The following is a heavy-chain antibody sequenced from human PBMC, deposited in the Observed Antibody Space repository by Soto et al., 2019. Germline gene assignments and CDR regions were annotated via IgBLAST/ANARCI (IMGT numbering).Heavy chain of an antibody. V-gene: IGHV4-4*07. D-gene: IGHD1-26*01. CDR3: AREQTETWDGPTPYYFDY. CDR1: GDSINSFY. J-gene: IGHJ4*02. Sequence: SETLSLTCSVSGDSINSFYWSWIRQSDGKGLEWIGRTYITGDTNYNPSLQSRVTMSVDTSKNQLSLKLSSVTAADTAFYFCAREQTETWDGPTPYYFDYWGQGTPVTVSS. CDR2: TYITGDT.